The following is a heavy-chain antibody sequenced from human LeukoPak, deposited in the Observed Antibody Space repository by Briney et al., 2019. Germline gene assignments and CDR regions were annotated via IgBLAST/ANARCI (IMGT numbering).Heavy chain of an antibody. CDR2: IYHSGST. J-gene: IGHJ5*02. D-gene: IGHD3-3*01. V-gene: IGHV4-30-2*01. CDR1: GGSISSGGYS. Sequence: SETLSLTCAVSGGSISSGGYSWSWIRQPPGKGLEWIGYIYHSGSTYYNPSLKSRVTISVDRSKNQFSLKLSSVTAADTAVYYCARGSPTIFGVVIKWNWFDPWGQGTLVTVSS. CDR3: ARGSPTIFGVVIKWNWFDP.